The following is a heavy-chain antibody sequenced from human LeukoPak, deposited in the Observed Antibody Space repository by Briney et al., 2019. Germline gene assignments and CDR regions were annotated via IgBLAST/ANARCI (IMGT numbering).Heavy chain of an antibody. Sequence: GESLKISCKGSAYSFTSYWIGWVRQMPGKGLEYMGIIHPGDSDTRYSPSFQGQVTISVDRSSSTAYLQWSRLKASDTAMYYCATHPGGLQSGFDNWGQGTLVTVSS. J-gene: IGHJ4*02. D-gene: IGHD5-24*01. V-gene: IGHV5-51*01. CDR3: ATHPGGLQSGFDN. CDR1: AYSFTSYW. CDR2: IHPGDSDT.